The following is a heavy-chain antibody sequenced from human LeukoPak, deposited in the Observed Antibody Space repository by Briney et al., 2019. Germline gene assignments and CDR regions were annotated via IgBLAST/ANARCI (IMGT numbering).Heavy chain of an antibody. V-gene: IGHV3-74*01. CDR2: TNLHGTAV. Sequence: PGGSLRLSCAVSGLSFSNYWMHWVRQAPGKGLVWVARTNLHGTAVDYADSVKGRFTISRDNAKNTLYLQMNSLRAEDTAVYYCAKVGFPVYYYYYMDVWGKGTTVTVSS. CDR1: GLSFSNYW. J-gene: IGHJ6*03. CDR3: AKVGFPVYYYYYMDV.